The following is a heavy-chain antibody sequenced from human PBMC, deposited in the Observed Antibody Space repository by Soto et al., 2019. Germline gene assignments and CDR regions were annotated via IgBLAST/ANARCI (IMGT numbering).Heavy chain of an antibody. V-gene: IGHV3-30*04. CDR3: AKDRGRYCSGGTCYLFDY. D-gene: IGHD2-15*01. CDR2: ISYDGSSQ. CDR1: GFTFSSHA. J-gene: IGHJ4*02. Sequence: QVQLVESGGGVVQPGRSLRLSCAASGFTFSSHAMHWVRQAPGKGLEWVAIISYDGSSQYYADSVKGRFTISRDNSKNTRYLQMNSRRAEDTALYYCAKDRGRYCSGGTCYLFDYWGQGTLVSVSS.